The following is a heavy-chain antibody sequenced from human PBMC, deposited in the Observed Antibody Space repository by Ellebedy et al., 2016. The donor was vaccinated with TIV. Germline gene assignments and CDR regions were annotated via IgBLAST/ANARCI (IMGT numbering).Heavy chain of an antibody. Sequence: GESLKISXAASGFTFRSHVMTWVRQAPGKGLEWVSGISGSGGNTYYADSVKGRFTISRDNSKNTLYLQMNSLRAEDTAVYYCARDHYGSGSEAFDIWGQGTMVTVSS. D-gene: IGHD3-10*01. CDR3: ARDHYGSGSEAFDI. V-gene: IGHV3-23*01. J-gene: IGHJ3*02. CDR2: ISGSGGNT. CDR1: GFTFRSHV.